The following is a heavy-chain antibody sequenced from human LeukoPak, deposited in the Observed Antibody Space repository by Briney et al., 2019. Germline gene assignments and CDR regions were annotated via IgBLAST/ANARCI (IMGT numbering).Heavy chain of an antibody. J-gene: IGHJ5*02. V-gene: IGHV4-59*01. CDR2: IYYSGST. CDR1: GGSISSYY. D-gene: IGHD6-19*01. CDR3: AREGDSSGWYWFDP. Sequence: SETLSLTCTVSGGSISSYYWSWIRQPPGKGLEWIGYIYYSGSTNYNPSLKSRVTISVDTSKNQFSLKLSSVTAADTAVYCCAREGDSSGWYWFDPWGQGTLVTVSS.